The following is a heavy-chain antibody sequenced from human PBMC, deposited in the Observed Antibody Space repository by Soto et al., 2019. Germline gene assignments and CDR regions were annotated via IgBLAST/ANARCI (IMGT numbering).Heavy chain of an antibody. Sequence: SETLSLTCTVSGGSISSSSYYWGWIRQPPGKGLEWIGSIYYSGSTYYNPSLKSRVTISVDTSKNQFSLKLSSVTAADTAVYYCARTSYSDSSGYYGMDVWGQGTTVTVSS. V-gene: IGHV4-39*01. CDR2: IYYSGST. J-gene: IGHJ6*02. CDR1: GGSISSSSYY. D-gene: IGHD3-22*01. CDR3: ARTSYSDSSGYYGMDV.